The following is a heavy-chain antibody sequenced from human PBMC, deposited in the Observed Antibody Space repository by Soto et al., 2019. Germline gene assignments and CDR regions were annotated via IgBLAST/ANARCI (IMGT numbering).Heavy chain of an antibody. CDR3: ARPSSGSKNWFDP. CDR1: GFTFTDYY. D-gene: IGHD6-19*01. J-gene: IGHJ5*02. CDR2: ISSSSTTK. Sequence: GGSLILSCAASGFTFTDYYMSWIRQAPRKGMEWVSYISSSSTTKYYTDSVKGRFTISRDNAKNSLYLQMNSLRDDDTAVYYCARPSSGSKNWFDPWGQGT. V-gene: IGHV3-11*04.